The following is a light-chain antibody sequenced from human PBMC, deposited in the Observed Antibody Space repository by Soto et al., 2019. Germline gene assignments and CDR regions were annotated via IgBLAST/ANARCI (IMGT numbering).Light chain of an antibody. Sequence: EFVLTQSPGTLSLSPGERATLSCRASQSVSSSYLAWYQQKPGQAPRLLIYGASSRATGIPDRFSGSGSGTDFTLTISRLEPEDFAGYYCQQYGSSPWTFGQGTKVEIK. CDR3: QQYGSSPWT. CDR1: QSVSSSY. CDR2: GAS. V-gene: IGKV3-20*01. J-gene: IGKJ1*01.